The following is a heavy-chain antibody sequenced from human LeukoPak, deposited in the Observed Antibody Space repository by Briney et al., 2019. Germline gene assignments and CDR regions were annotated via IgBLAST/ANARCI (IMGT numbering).Heavy chain of an antibody. J-gene: IGHJ3*02. D-gene: IGHD5-18*01. CDR2: ISGSGGST. CDR3: AKIDGYSYGPDAFDI. V-gene: IGHV3-23*01. CDR1: GFTFSSYA. Sequence: GGFLRLSCAASGFTFSSYAMSWVRQAPGKGLEWVSAISGSGGSTYYADSVKGRFTISRDNSKNTLYLQMNSLRAEDTAVYYCAKIDGYSYGPDAFDIWGQGTMVTVSS.